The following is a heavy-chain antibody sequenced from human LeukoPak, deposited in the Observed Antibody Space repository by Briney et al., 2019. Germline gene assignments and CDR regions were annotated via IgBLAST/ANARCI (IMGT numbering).Heavy chain of an antibody. CDR3: ATDFYRGLQFDY. J-gene: IGHJ4*02. CDR1: GYTPTELS. D-gene: IGHD2/OR15-2a*01. V-gene: IGHV1-24*01. CDR2: FDPEDGET. Sequence: GASVKVSCKVSGYTPTELSMNWVRQAPGKGLEWMGRFDPEDGETIYTQKFQSRVTMTEDTSTDTAYMELTSLRSEGTAVYYCATDFYRGLQFDYWGQGTLVIVSS.